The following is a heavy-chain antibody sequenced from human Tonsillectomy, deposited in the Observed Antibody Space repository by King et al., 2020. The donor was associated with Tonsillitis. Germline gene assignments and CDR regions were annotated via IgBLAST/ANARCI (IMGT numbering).Heavy chain of an antibody. J-gene: IGHJ4*02. CDR1: GGSISSYY. CDR3: ARADGYKSLACIDY. V-gene: IGHV4-59*01. D-gene: IGHD5-24*01. CDR2: IYYSGNS. Sequence: QLQESGPGLVKPSETLSLTCTVSGGSISSYYWGWIRQPPGKGLEWIGYIYYSGNSNYNPSLKSRVTISVDTSKNQFSLRLSSVTAADTAVYYCARADGYKSLACIDYWGQGTLVTVSS.